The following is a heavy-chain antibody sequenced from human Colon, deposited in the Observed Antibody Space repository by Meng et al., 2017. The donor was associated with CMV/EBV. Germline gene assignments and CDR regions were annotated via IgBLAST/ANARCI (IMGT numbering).Heavy chain of an antibody. J-gene: IGHJ6*02. CDR1: GFTLMDSA. V-gene: IGHV3-9*01. D-gene: IGHD3-10*01. CDR2: IYGNDARI. CDR3: VRDVRPGGADV. Sequence: SLRLSCEHSGFTLMDSATHWIRQAPGKGLEWVSGIYGNDARIDYADSVKGRFTISRDPAKPALHLQMNGLRTEDTAVYYCVRDVRPGGADVWGQGTTVTVSS.